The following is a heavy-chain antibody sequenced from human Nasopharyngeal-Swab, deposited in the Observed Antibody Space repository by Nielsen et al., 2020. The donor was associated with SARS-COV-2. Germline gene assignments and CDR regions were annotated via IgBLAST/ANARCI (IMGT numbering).Heavy chain of an antibody. CDR1: GFTFDDYT. CDR3: AKDVGDSLYYFDY. Sequence: GESLKISCAASGFTFDDYTMHWVRQAPGKGPEWVSLISWDGGSTYYADSMKGRFTISRDNSKNSLYLQMNSLRTEDTALYYCAKDVGDSLYYFDYWGQGTLVTVSS. D-gene: IGHD4-17*01. CDR2: ISWDGGST. V-gene: IGHV3-43*01. J-gene: IGHJ4*02.